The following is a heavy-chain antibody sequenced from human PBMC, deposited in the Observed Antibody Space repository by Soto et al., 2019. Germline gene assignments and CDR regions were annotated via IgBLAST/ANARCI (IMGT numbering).Heavy chain of an antibody. Sequence: GGSLRLSCAASGFTFIRYSMNWVRQAEGKGLGWVSSISSTTNYIYYGNSMKGRFTISRDNAKNSLYLEMNSLRAEDTAVYYCARESEDLTSNFDYWGQGTLVPVSS. CDR2: ISSTTNYI. CDR3: ARESEDLTSNFDY. J-gene: IGHJ4*02. CDR1: GFTFIRYS. V-gene: IGHV3-21*06.